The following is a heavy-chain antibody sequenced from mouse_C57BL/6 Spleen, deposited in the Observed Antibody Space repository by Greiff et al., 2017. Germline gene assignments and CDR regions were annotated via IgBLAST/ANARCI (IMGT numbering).Heavy chain of an antibody. CDR1: GFTFSSYA. CDR3: ARGSPLLYAMDY. J-gene: IGHJ4*01. CDR2: ISDGGSYT. Sequence: EVQGVESGGGLVKPGGSLKLSCAASGFTFSSYAMSWVRQTPEKRLEWVATISDGGSYTYYPDNVKGRFTISRDNAKNNLYLLMSHLKSEDTAMYYCARGSPLLYAMDYWGQGTSVTVSS. D-gene: IGHD2-1*01. V-gene: IGHV5-4*01.